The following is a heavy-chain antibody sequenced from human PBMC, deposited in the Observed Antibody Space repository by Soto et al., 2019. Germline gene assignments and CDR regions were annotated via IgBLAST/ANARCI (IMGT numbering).Heavy chain of an antibody. V-gene: IGHV4-61*08. Sequence: SETLSLTCTGSGGSISSGGYYWNWIRQHPGKGLEWIGYMQDSGSTSYNPSLKSRVTISVDTSRNQLSLKLTSVTAADTDVYYCAAPPRYWGQGILVTGLL. CDR2: MQDSGST. CDR3: AAPPRY. D-gene: IGHD6-6*01. J-gene: IGHJ4*02. CDR1: GGSISSGGYY.